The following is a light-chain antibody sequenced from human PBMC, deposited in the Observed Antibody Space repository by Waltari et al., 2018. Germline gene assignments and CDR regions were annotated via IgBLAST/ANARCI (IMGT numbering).Light chain of an antibody. CDR3: QQYGTSSYT. J-gene: IGKJ2*01. V-gene: IGKV3-20*01. Sequence: EFVLTQSPGTLSLSPGERATLSCRASQSVSSSYFAWYQQKPGQAPRLLIYGASSRATGIPDRCSGSGSGTDFTLTISRLEPEDFAVYYCQQYGTSSYTFGQGTKLEI. CDR2: GAS. CDR1: QSVSSSY.